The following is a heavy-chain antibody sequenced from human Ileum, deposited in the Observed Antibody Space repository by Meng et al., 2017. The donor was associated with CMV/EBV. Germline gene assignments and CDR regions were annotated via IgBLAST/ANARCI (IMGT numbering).Heavy chain of an antibody. J-gene: IGHJ4*02. CDR2: ISYDGSNQ. Sequence: GLLVESVGGLGQLGRSRRLSVAASGFTFSGYAMHWVRQAPGKGLEWVADISYDGSNQYYGDSVKGRFTITRDNSKNTLYLQMNSLTTEDTAVYYCVRDRGSTTYYFDYWGQGTLVTVSS. CDR3: VRDRGSTTYYFDY. V-gene: IGHV3-30*04. CDR1: GFTFSGYA. D-gene: IGHD2-2*01.